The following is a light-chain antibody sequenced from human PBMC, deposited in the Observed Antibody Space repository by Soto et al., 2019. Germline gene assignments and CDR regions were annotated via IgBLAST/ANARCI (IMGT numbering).Light chain of an antibody. Sequence: ALTQPASVSGSPGQSITISCTGTSSDVGAYNYVSWYQQHPGKAPKLTIYDVSHRPSGVSHRFSGSKSGNTASLTISGLQAEDEADYYCGSYTTSSNYVFGTGTKVTVL. J-gene: IGLJ1*01. CDR2: DVS. CDR3: GSYTTSSNYV. V-gene: IGLV2-14*01. CDR1: SSDVGAYNY.